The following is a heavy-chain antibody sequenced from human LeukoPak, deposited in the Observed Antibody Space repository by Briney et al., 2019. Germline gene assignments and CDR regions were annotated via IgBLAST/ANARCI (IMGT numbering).Heavy chain of an antibody. CDR2: ISSSSSTI. CDR3: ARGTRSYAP. J-gene: IGHJ5*02. D-gene: IGHD1-7*01. CDR1: GFTFSSYS. V-gene: IGHV3-48*01. Sequence: GGSLRLSCATSGFTFSSYSMNWVRQAPGKGLEWVSYISSSSSTIYYADSVKGRFTISRDNAKNSLYLQMNSLRAEDTAVYYCARGTRSYAPWGQGTLVTVSS.